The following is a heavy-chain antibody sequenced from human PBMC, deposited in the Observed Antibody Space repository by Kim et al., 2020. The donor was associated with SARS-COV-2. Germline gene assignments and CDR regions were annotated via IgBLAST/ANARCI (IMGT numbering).Heavy chain of an antibody. CDR2: ISSSSSYI. D-gene: IGHD2-15*01. J-gene: IGHJ6*02. CDR3: AREGGYCSGGSCPQRTSYYYYGMDV. CDR1: GFTFSSYS. Sequence: GGSLRLSCAASGFTFSSYSMNWVRQAPGKGLEWVSSISSSSSYIYYADSVKGRFTISRDNAKNSLYLQMNSLRAEDTAVYYCAREGGYCSGGSCPQRTSYYYYGMDVWGQGTTVTVSS. V-gene: IGHV3-21*01.